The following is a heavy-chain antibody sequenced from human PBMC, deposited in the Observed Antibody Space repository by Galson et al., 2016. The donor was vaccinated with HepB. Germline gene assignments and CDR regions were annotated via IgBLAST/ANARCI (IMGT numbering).Heavy chain of an antibody. Sequence: SLRLSCAASGFSFRDFGMHWVRQAPGKGLEWLAFISYDETNKYYADSVKGRFTGSRVNSKNTLYLQMDSLRVEDTAVYYCAKSIFRSSLYFEDWGQGTLVSVSS. D-gene: IGHD3-3*01. V-gene: IGHV3-30*18. CDR1: GFSFRDFG. J-gene: IGHJ4*02. CDR2: ISYDETNK. CDR3: AKSIFRSSLYFED.